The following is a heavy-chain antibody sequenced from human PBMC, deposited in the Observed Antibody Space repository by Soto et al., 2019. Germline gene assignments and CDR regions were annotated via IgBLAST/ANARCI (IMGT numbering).Heavy chain of an antibody. J-gene: IGHJ4*02. CDR2: IYPADSDT. D-gene: IGHD6-13*01. Sequence: GASLKISCPGSGYMFSSYCIHWVRQLPLKGLEPVGIIYPADSDTRYSPSFQGQVPISDDKTISTTYLQWSSLKASDNAMYFCARRYIAAPATAFDLWRQGTQVT. CDR1: GYMFSSYC. V-gene: IGHV5-51*01. CDR3: ARRYIAAPATAFDL.